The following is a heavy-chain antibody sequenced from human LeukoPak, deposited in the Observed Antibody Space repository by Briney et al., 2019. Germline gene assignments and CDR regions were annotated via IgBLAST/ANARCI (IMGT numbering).Heavy chain of an antibody. Sequence: GGSLRLSCAVSGFTFSSYWMSWVRQAPGRGLEWVANIKQDGSEKYYVDSVKGRFTISRDNDKNSLFLQMTSLRAEDTAVYYCARVGGRYSPLGYWGQGTLVTASS. V-gene: IGHV3-7*01. CDR3: ARVGGRYSPLGY. CDR1: GFTFSSYW. D-gene: IGHD3-16*02. J-gene: IGHJ4*02. CDR2: IKQDGSEK.